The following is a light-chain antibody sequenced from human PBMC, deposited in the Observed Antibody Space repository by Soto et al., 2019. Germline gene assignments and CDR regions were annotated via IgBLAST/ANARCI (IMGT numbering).Light chain of an antibody. CDR2: GAS. V-gene: IGKV1-33*01. Sequence: DIQMPQSPSSLSASVGDRVTITFQASQDITNYLNWYQQKPGKAPNLMIYGASNLETGVPSRFSGSGSGTDFTFTISSLQAEDIGTYFCQQYDSVFTSGQGTRLEIK. CDR3: QQYDSVFT. J-gene: IGKJ5*01. CDR1: QDITNY.